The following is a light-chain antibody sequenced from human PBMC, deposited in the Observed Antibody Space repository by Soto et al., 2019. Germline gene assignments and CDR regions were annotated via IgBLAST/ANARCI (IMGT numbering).Light chain of an antibody. V-gene: IGKV3D-20*02. Sequence: EIVLTQSPGTLSLSPWEIATLSCRASQSVSNNYLAWYQQKPGQAPRLLIYGASNRATGIPDRFSGSGSGTDFTLTISRLEPEDFAVYYCQQRYNWPITFGQGTRLEIK. J-gene: IGKJ5*01. CDR2: GAS. CDR1: QSVSNNY. CDR3: QQRYNWPIT.